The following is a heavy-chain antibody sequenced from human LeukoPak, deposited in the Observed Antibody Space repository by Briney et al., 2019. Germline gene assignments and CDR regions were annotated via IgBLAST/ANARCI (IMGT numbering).Heavy chain of an antibody. CDR3: ARESRTMIVPYYGMNV. D-gene: IGHD3-22*01. Sequence: SETLSLTCTVSGGSISSGGYYWSWIRQHPGKGLEWIGYIYYSGSTYYNPSLKSRVTISVDTSKNQFSLKLSSVTAADTAVYYCARESRTMIVPYYGMNVWGQGTTVTVSS. J-gene: IGHJ6*02. CDR1: GGSISSGGYY. CDR2: IYYSGST. V-gene: IGHV4-31*03.